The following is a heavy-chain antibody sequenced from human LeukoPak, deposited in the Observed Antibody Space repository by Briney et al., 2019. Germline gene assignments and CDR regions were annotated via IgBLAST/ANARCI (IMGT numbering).Heavy chain of an antibody. V-gene: IGHV4-4*07. CDR1: GGSISSYY. CDR3: ARSHCSGGSSYKYYFDY. CDR2: IYTSGST. Sequence: SETLSLTCTVSGGSISSYYWSWIRQPAGKGLEWIGRIYTSGSTNYNPSLKSRVTMSVDTSKNQFSLKLSSVTAADTAVYYCARSHCSGGSSYKYYFDYWGQGTLVTVSS. D-gene: IGHD2-15*01. J-gene: IGHJ4*02.